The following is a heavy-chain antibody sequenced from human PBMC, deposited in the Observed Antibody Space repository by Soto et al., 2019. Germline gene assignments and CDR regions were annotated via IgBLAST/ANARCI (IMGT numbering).Heavy chain of an antibody. Sequence: QVQLVQSGAEVKKPGASVKVSCKASGYTFTSYAMHWVRQAPGQRLEWMGWINAGNGNTKYSQKFQGRVTITRDTSASTAYMELSSLRSDDTAVYYCARQGGAGGFDYWGQGTLVTVSS. V-gene: IGHV1-3*01. CDR1: GYTFTSYA. CDR3: ARQGGAGGFDY. D-gene: IGHD2-8*02. J-gene: IGHJ4*02. CDR2: INAGNGNT.